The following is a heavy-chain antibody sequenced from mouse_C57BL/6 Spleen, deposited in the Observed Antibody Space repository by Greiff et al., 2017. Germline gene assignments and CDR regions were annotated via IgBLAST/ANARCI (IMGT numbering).Heavy chain of an antibody. CDR1: GYSITSDY. D-gene: IGHD1-1*01. CDR3: ARTTTVVERYFDV. Sequence: DVKLVESGPGLAKPSQTLSLTCSVTGYSITSDYWNWIRKFPGNKLEYMGYISYSGSTYYNPSLKSRISITRDTSKNQYYLQLNSVTTEDTATYYCARTTTVVERYFDVWGTGTTVTVSA. CDR2: ISYSGST. J-gene: IGHJ1*03. V-gene: IGHV3-8*01.